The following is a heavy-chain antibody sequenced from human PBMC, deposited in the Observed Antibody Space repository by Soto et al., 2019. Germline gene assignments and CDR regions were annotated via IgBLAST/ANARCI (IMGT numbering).Heavy chain of an antibody. CDR3: ARSVFP. V-gene: IGHV4-39*07. CDR2: IYYSGST. Sequence: SETLSLTCTVSGGSISGSSYYWGWIRQPPGKGLEWIGSIYYSGSTYYNPSLKSRVTISVDTSKNQFSLKLSSVTAADTAVYYCARSVFPWGQGTLVNVPQ. CDR1: GGSISGSSYY. J-gene: IGHJ5*02.